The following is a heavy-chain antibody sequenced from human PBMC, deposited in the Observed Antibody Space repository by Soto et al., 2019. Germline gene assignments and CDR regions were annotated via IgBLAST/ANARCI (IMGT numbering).Heavy chain of an antibody. Sequence: EVQLVESGGGLVQPGRSLRLSCAASGFTFDDYAMHWVRQAPGKGLEWVSGISWNSGSIGYADSVKGRFTISRDNAKNSLYLQMNSLRAEDTALYYCAKDLYSSGWYVLGYWGQGTLVTVSS. CDR2: ISWNSGSI. CDR1: GFTFDDYA. J-gene: IGHJ4*02. CDR3: AKDLYSSGWYVLGY. D-gene: IGHD6-19*01. V-gene: IGHV3-9*01.